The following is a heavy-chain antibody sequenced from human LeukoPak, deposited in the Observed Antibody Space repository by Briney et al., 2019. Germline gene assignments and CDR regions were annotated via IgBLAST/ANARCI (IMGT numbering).Heavy chain of an antibody. D-gene: IGHD3/OR15-3a*01. Sequence: GGSLRLSCAASGFTFSSYTMNWVRQAPGKGLEWVSSISSSGGYIYYADSVKGRFTISRDNAKNSLYLQMNSPRAEDTAVYYCARAPAEFALVITDYYFYMDVWGKGTTVTVSS. V-gene: IGHV3-21*06. J-gene: IGHJ6*03. CDR3: ARAPAEFALVITDYYFYMDV. CDR2: ISSSGGYI. CDR1: GFTFSSYT.